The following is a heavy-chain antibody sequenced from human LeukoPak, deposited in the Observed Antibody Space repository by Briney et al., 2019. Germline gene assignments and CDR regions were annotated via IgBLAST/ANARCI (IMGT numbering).Heavy chain of an antibody. J-gene: IGHJ5*02. CDR1: GGSISSSNW. D-gene: IGHD3-22*01. CDR3: ARENYYDSSGPSRRMRNNWFDP. CDR2: IYHSGGT. Sequence: SGTLSLTCAVSGGSISSSNWWSWVRQPPGKGLEWIGEIYHSGGTNYNPSLKSRVTISVDKSKNQFSLKLSSVTAADTAVYYCARENYYDSSGPSRRMRNNWFDPWGQGTLVTVSS. V-gene: IGHV4-4*02.